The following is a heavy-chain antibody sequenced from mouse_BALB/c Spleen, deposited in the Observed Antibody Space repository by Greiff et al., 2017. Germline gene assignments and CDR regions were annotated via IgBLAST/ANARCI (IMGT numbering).Heavy chain of an antibody. J-gene: IGHJ4*01. CDR1: GYTFSSYW. CDR2: ILPGSGST. CDR3: AKITAVVATDAMDY. D-gene: IGHD1-1*01. V-gene: IGHV1-9*01. Sequence: VQVVESGAELMKPGASVKISCKATGYTFSSYWIEWVKQRPGHGLEWIGEILPGSGSTNYNEKFKGKATFTADTSSNTAYMQLSSLTSEDSAVYYCAKITAVVATDAMDYWGQGTSVTVSS.